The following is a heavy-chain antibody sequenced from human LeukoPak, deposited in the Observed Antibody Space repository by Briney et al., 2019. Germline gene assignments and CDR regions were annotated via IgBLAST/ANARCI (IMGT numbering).Heavy chain of an antibody. Sequence: GGSLRLSCAASGFLFSIYAMSCVRDARGKGLECVSAICCSGGSTHYADSVKGRFTISRDNSKNTLYLQMNSLRAEDTAVYYCAKAVVTPGPTHYFVYWGQGTLVTVSS. D-gene: IGHD4-23*01. V-gene: IGHV3-23*01. CDR2: ICCSGGST. CDR1: GFLFSIYA. J-gene: IGHJ4*02. CDR3: AKAVVTPGPTHYFVY.